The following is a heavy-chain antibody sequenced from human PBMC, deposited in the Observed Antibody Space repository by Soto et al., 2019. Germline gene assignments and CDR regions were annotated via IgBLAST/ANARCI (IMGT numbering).Heavy chain of an antibody. CDR3: ARDSGLEDDFWSGYFTNYYFDY. CDR2: ISAYNGNT. D-gene: IGHD3-3*01. CDR1: GYTFTSYG. J-gene: IGHJ4*02. Sequence: ASVKVSCKASGYTFTSYGISWVRQAPGQGLEWMGWISAYNGNTNYAQKLQGRVTMTTDTSTSTAYMELRSLRSDDTAVYYCARDSGLEDDFWSGYFTNYYFDYWGQGTLVTVSS. V-gene: IGHV1-18*01.